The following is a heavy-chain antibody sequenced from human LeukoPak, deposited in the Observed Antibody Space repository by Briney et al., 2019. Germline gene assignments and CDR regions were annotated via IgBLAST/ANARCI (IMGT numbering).Heavy chain of an antibody. J-gene: IGHJ4*02. CDR3: ARYSSSWYAVDY. CDR1: GYTFTSYD. D-gene: IGHD6-13*01. V-gene: IGHV1-8*03. CDR2: MNPNSGNT. Sequence: GASVKVSCKASGYTFTSYDINWVRQATGQGLEWMGWMNPNSGNTGYAQKFQGRVTITRSTSISTAYMELSSLRSEDTAVYYCARYSSSWYAVDYWGQGTLVTVS.